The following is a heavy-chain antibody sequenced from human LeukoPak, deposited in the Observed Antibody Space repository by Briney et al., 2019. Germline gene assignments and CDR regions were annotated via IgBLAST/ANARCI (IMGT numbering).Heavy chain of an antibody. CDR2: IYPGDSDT. Sequence: GESLKISCKGSGYRFTSYWIGWVRQMPGKGLEWMGIIYPGDSDTRYNPSFQGRVTISADKSISTAYLQWSSLKASDTAMYYCAGRYSGYDFDYWGQGTLVTVSS. CDR3: AGRYSGYDFDY. CDR1: GYRFTSYW. V-gene: IGHV5-51*01. D-gene: IGHD5-12*01. J-gene: IGHJ4*02.